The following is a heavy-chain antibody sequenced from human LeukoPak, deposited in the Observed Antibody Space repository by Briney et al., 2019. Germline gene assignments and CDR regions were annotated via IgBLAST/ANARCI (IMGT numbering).Heavy chain of an antibody. J-gene: IGHJ4*02. Sequence: GGSLRLSCAASGFTFRNHAMNWVRQAPGKGLEWVSVISGSGETTYYADSVKGRFTISRDNSQNTLYLQVSSLRGEDTALYYCAKDRGMVGASVRAFDYWGQGTLVTVSS. V-gene: IGHV3-23*01. CDR2: ISGSGETT. CDR3: AKDRGMVGASVRAFDY. D-gene: IGHD1-26*01. CDR1: GFTFRNHA.